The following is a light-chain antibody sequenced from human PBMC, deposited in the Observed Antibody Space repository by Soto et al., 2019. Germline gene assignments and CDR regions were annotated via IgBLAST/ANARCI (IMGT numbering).Light chain of an antibody. Sequence: DIQMTQSPSSLSASVGDRVTITCRASQSISSYLNWYQQKPGKAPKLLIYAASRLQSGVPSRFSGSGSGTDFTLTISSLQPEEFATYDCQQIYNTPSYTFGHGTKLEIK. CDR3: QQIYNTPSYT. CDR2: AAS. V-gene: IGKV1-39*01. CDR1: QSISSY. J-gene: IGKJ2*01.